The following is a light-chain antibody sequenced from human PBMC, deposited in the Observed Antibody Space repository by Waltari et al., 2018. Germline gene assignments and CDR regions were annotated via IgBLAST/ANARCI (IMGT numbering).Light chain of an antibody. Sequence: DIQMTQSPSTPSASVGDRVTITCRASQSISSWLAWYQRKPGKAPKLLIYKASSLESGVTSRFSGSGSGTEFTLTISSLQPDDFATYYCQQYNRAPWTFGQGTKVEIK. V-gene: IGKV1-5*03. J-gene: IGKJ1*01. CDR3: QQYNRAPWT. CDR1: QSISSW. CDR2: KAS.